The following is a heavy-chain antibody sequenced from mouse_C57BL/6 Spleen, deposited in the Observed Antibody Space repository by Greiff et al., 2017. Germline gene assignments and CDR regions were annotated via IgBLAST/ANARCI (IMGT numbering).Heavy chain of an antibody. J-gene: IGHJ2*01. Sequence: VMLVESGAELARPGASVKLSCKASGYTFTSYGISWVKQRTGQGLEWIGKIYPRSGNTYYNEKFKGKATLTADKSSSTAYMELSSLTSEVSAVYYCARSADLVYGFDYWGQGTTVTVSA. CDR3: ARSADLVYGFDY. V-gene: IGHV1-81*01. D-gene: IGHD2-10*02. CDR2: IYPRSGNT. CDR1: GYTFTSYG.